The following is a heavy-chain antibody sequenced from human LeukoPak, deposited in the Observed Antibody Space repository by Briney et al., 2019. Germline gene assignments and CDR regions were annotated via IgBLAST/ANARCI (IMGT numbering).Heavy chain of an antibody. CDR2: ISPGGGTT. J-gene: IGHJ4*01. D-gene: IGHD2-15*01. Sequence: PGGSLRLSCADSGFAFGSEAMRWVRQSPARELEWVGSISPGGGTTYYADYVKGRFTISRDNSKNSLFVQMNSLRAEDTAVYFCAKSRSGSATWALQICDNWGRGTLVTVSS. CDR3: AKSRSGSATWALQICDN. V-gene: IGHV3-23*01. CDR1: GFAFGSEA.